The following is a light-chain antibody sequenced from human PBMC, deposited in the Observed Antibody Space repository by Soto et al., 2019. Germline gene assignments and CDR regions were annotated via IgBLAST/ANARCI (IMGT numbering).Light chain of an antibody. CDR1: SSDVGGYNY. CDR3: RSYAGSYTLV. V-gene: IGLV2-11*01. J-gene: IGLJ2*01. Sequence: QSALTQPRSVSGSPGQSVTISCTGTSSDVGGYNYVSWYQQHPGKAPKLMIYDVSKRPSGVPDRFSGSKSGNTASLTISGLPLVDEADYYCRSYAGSYTLVFGGGTKLTVL. CDR2: DVS.